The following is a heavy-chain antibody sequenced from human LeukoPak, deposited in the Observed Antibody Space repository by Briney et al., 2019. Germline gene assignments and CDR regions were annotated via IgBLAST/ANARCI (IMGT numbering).Heavy chain of an antibody. CDR1: GGSISSYY. V-gene: IGHV4-59*01. D-gene: IGHD6-13*01. Sequence: SETLSLTCTVSGGSISSYYWSWLRQPPGKGLEWIGYIYYSGSTNYNPSLKSRVTISVDTSKNQFSLKLSSVTAADTAVYYCAREMEYSSSWSIFDYWGQGTLVTVSS. CDR3: AREMEYSSSWSIFDY. CDR2: IYYSGST. J-gene: IGHJ4*02.